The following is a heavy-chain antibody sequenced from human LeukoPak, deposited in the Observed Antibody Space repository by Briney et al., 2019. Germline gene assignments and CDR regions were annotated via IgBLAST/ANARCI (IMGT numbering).Heavy chain of an antibody. CDR1: VGSISSYY. Sequence: SETLSLTCTVSVGSISSYYWSWIRQSPGEGLEWIGFIYENGRTSYNPSLKSRVTISVDMSKNQFSLRLTSMTAADTAVYYCARDWELGHWGRGILVTVTS. V-gene: IGHV4-59*01. CDR2: IYENGRT. J-gene: IGHJ4*02. D-gene: IGHD1-26*01. CDR3: ARDWELGH.